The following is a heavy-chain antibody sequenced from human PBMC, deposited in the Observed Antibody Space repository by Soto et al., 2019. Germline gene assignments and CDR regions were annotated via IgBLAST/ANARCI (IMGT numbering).Heavy chain of an antibody. Sequence: SETLSLTCTVSGGSISSSSYYWGWIRQPPGKGLEWIGSIYYSGSTYYNPSLKSRVTISVDTSKNQFSLKLSSVTAADTAVYYCARQVGYYYGSGSPLYYYYGMDVWGQGTTVTV. CDR1: GGSISSSSYY. J-gene: IGHJ6*02. D-gene: IGHD3-10*01. V-gene: IGHV4-39*01. CDR2: IYYSGST. CDR3: ARQVGYYYGSGSPLYYYYGMDV.